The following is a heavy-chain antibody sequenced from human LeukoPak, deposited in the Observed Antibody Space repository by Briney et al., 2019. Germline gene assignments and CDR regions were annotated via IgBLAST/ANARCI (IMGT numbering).Heavy chain of an antibody. V-gene: IGHV1-2*06. J-gene: IGHJ4*02. Sequence: ASVKVSCKASGYTFTSYGISWVRQAPGQGLEWMGRINPNSGGTNYAQKFQGRVTMTRDTSISTAYMELSRLRSDDTAVYYCARGDVDPGDYWGQGTLVTVSS. CDR2: INPNSGGT. CDR3: ARGDVDPGDY. D-gene: IGHD5-12*01. CDR1: GYTFTSYG.